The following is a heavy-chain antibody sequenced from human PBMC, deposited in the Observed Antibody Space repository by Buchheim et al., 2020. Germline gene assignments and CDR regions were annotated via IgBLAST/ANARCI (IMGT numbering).Heavy chain of an antibody. CDR1: GFTFSSYA. CDR3: AKDGYSYGYRVRSYYGMDV. D-gene: IGHD5-18*01. CDR2: ISGSGGST. Sequence: EVQLLESGGGLVQPGGSLRLSCAASGFTFSSYAMRWVRQAPGEGLEWVSAISGSGGSTYYADSVKGRFTIPRDNSKNTLYLQMNSLRAEDTAVYYCAKDGYSYGYRVRSYYGMDVWGQGTT. J-gene: IGHJ6*02. V-gene: IGHV3-23*01.